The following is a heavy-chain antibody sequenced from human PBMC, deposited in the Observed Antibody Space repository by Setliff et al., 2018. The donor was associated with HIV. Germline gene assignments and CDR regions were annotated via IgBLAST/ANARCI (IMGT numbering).Heavy chain of an antibody. CDR2: ITWNSATI. J-gene: IGHJ3*02. CDR1: GFTFDDYA. CDR3: AGDYIHVFDI. V-gene: IGHV3-9*01. Sequence: LRLSCAASGFTFDDYAMHWGRQSPGKGPEWVAGITWNSATIAYADSVQGRFTISRDNDRHYVYLQMTSLKSDDTAVYYCAGDYIHVFDIWGQGTMVTVSS.